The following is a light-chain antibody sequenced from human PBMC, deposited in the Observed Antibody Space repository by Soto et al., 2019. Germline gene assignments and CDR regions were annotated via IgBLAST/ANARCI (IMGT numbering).Light chain of an antibody. CDR1: SAGVGGYNF. CDR3: SSYTSSRTHVV. CDR2: DVS. Sequence: QSVLTQPASVSGSPGQSITISCTGTSAGVGGYNFVSWYQHHPGKAPKLMIYDVSNRPSGVSNRFSGSKSGNTASLTISGLQAEDEADYYCSSYTSSRTHVVFGGGTQLTVL. V-gene: IGLV2-14*03. J-gene: IGLJ2*01.